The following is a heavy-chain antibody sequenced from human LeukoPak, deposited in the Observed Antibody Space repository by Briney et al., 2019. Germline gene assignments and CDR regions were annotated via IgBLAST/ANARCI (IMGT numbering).Heavy chain of an antibody. CDR1: GYSFTSYW. CDR2: IYPGDSDT. J-gene: IGHJ5*02. Sequence: GQSLKISCKGSGYSFTSYWIGWVRQMPGKGLEWVGIIYPGDSDTRYSPSFQGQVTISADKSISTAYLQWSSLKASDTAMYYCARHGEYYYDSSGYYGNWFDPWGQGTLVTVSS. CDR3: ARHGEYYYDSSGYYGNWFDP. V-gene: IGHV5-51*01. D-gene: IGHD3-22*01.